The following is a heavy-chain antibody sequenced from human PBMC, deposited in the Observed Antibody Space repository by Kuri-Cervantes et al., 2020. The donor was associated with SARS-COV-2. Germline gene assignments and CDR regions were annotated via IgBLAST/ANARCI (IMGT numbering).Heavy chain of an antibody. V-gene: IGHV1-69*02. D-gene: IGHD5-12*01. CDR3: ARASSGYDLDIDY. J-gene: IGHJ4*02. Sequence: SVRVSCKASGGTFSSYTISWVRQAPGQGLEWMGRIIPILGIANYAQKFQGRVTITADKSTSTAYMELSSLRSEDTAVYYCARASSGYDLDIDYWGQGNLVTVSS. CDR1: GGTFSSYT. CDR2: IIPILGIA.